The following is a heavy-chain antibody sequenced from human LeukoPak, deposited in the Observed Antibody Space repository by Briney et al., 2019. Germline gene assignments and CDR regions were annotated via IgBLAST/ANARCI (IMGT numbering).Heavy chain of an antibody. V-gene: IGHV4-38-2*02. CDR3: AKASAGTWGYFDY. Sequence: SETLSLTCTVSGYSISSGYYWGWIRQPPGKGLEWIGSIYHSGSTYYNPSLKSRVTISVDTSKNQFSLKLSSVTAADTAVYYCAKASAGTWGYFDYWGQGTLVTVSS. D-gene: IGHD6-13*01. CDR1: GYSISSGYY. CDR2: IYHSGST. J-gene: IGHJ4*02.